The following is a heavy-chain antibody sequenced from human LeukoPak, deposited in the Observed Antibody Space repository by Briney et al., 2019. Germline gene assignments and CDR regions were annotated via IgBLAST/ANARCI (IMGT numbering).Heavy chain of an antibody. D-gene: IGHD6-19*01. J-gene: IGHJ4*02. CDR2: ISYYGSNK. Sequence: GGSLSLSCAASVFTFSSYVMHWVRPAPGKGLEWVAVISYYGSNKYYADSAKGRFTISRDNSKNTLYLQMNSLRAEDTAVYYCAKDSSAFDYWGQGTLVTVSS. V-gene: IGHV3-30*18. CDR1: VFTFSSYV. CDR3: AKDSSAFDY.